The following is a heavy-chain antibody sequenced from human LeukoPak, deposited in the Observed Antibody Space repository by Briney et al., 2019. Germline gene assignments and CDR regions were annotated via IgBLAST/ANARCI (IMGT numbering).Heavy chain of an antibody. Sequence: GGSLRLSCAASGFTFSSYGMHWVRQAPGKGLEWVAFIRYDGSNKYYADSEKGRFTISRDNSKNTLYLQMNSLRAEDTAVYYCAKDRSSYGSGSPDYWGQGTLVTVSS. CDR1: GFTFSSYG. J-gene: IGHJ4*02. V-gene: IGHV3-30*02. CDR3: AKDRSSYGSGSPDY. CDR2: IRYDGSNK. D-gene: IGHD3-10*01.